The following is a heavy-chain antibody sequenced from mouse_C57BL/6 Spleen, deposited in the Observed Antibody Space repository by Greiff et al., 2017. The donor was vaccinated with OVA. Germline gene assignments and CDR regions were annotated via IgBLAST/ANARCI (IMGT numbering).Heavy chain of an antibody. CDR1: GYSITSGYY. V-gene: IGHV3-6*01. CDR3: ASSLRTYFDY. J-gene: IGHJ2*01. Sequence: EVKLVESGPGLVKPSQSLSLTCSVTGYSITSGYYWNWIRQFPGNKLEWMGYISYDGSNNYNPSLKNRISITRDTSKNQFFLKLNSVTTEDTATYYCASSLRTYFDYWGQGTTLTVSS. CDR2: ISYDGSN.